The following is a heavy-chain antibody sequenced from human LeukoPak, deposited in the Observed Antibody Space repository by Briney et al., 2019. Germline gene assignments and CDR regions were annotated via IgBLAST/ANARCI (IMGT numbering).Heavy chain of an antibody. V-gene: IGHV4-59*08. CDR2: IYYSGST. CDR3: ARLNSRYYGDSPWGFDY. Sequence: SETLSLTCTVSGGSISSYYWSWIRQPPGKGLEWIGYIYYSGSTNFNPSLKSRVTISVDTSKNQFSLKLSSVTAADTAVYYCARLNSRYYGDSPWGFDYWGQGNLVTVSS. J-gene: IGHJ4*02. D-gene: IGHD4-17*01. CDR1: GGSISSYY.